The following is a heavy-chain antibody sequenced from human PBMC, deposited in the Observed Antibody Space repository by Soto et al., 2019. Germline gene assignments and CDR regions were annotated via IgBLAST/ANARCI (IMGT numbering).Heavy chain of an antibody. V-gene: IGHV3-23*01. CDR3: AKDLDYSNYDSWFFDY. J-gene: IGHJ4*02. CDR1: GFTFSSYA. CDR2: ISGSGGST. Sequence: GGSLRLSCAASGFTFSSYAMSWVRQAPGKGLEWVSAISGSGGSTYYADSVKGRFTISRDNSKNTLYLQMNSLRAEDTAVYYCAKDLDYSNYDSWFFDYWGQGTLVTVSS. D-gene: IGHD4-4*01.